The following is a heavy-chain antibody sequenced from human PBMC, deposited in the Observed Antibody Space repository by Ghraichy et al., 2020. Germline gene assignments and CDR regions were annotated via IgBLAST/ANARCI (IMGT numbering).Heavy chain of an antibody. CDR2: VYRSGRAN. Sequence: SETLSLTCSVSGGSIKSYYCNWIRQPAGKGLEWIGRVYRSGRANNYNPSLQSRVTMSEDTTKNQFSLHLSSVTAGATAVYYCGRLGYGTWSGVAGFDIWGRG. D-gene: IGHD6-13*01. V-gene: IGHV4-4*07. J-gene: IGHJ3*02. CDR3: GRLGYGTWSGVAGFDI. CDR1: GGSIKSYY.